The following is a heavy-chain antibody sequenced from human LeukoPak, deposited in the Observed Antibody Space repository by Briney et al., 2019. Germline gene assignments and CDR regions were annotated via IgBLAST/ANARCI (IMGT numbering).Heavy chain of an antibody. CDR3: ARDHIVLMVYAMALDY. J-gene: IGHJ4*02. V-gene: IGHV3-30*04. Sequence: PGRSLRLSCAASGFTFSSYAMHWVRQAPGKGLEWVAVISYDGSNKYYADSAKGRFTISRDNSKNTLYLQMNSLRAEDTAVYYCARDHIVLMVYAMALDYWGQGTLVTVSS. D-gene: IGHD2-8*01. CDR1: GFTFSSYA. CDR2: ISYDGSNK.